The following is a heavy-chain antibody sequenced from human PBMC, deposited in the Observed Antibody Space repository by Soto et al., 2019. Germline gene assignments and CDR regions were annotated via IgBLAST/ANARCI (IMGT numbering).Heavy chain of an antibody. J-gene: IGHJ6*02. D-gene: IGHD2-2*01. CDR3: AREPSELYCSSTSCYYYYYYGMDV. CDR2: INAGNGNT. CDR1: GYTFTSYA. Sequence: QVQLVQSGAEVKKPGASVKVSCKASGYTFTSYAMHWVRQAPGQRLEWMGWINAGNGNTKYSQKFQGRVTITRDTSASTADMELSSLRSENTAVYYCAREPSELYCSSTSCYYYYYYGMDVWGQGSTVTVSS. V-gene: IGHV1-3*01.